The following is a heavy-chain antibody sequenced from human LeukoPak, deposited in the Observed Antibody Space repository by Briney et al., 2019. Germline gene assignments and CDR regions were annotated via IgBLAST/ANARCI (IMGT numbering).Heavy chain of an antibody. D-gene: IGHD6-19*01. J-gene: IGHJ4*02. Sequence: PSETLSLTCAVSGYSISSGYYWGWIRQPPGKGVGWVGSIYHSGSTYYKPSLKSRVTIYIDTSKNKFSLKLSSGTAAHTSAYYWTSDSSGWYLGGPFDYWGQGTQVTVSS. CDR1: GYSISSGYY. V-gene: IGHV4-38-2*01. CDR3: TSDSSGWYLGGPFDY. CDR2: IYHSGST.